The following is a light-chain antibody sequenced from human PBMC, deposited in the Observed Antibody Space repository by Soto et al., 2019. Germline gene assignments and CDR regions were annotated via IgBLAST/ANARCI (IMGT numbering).Light chain of an antibody. Sequence: EVVLTQSPGTLSLSPGESATLSCRASQSVTRNYLAWYQHKPGQAPRLLIYGASTRAAGIPDRFSGRGSGTDFILSISRLEPEDFGVYYCQEFGSSFGPGTKVDVK. CDR3: QEFGSS. J-gene: IGKJ3*01. CDR1: QSVTRNY. V-gene: IGKV3-20*01. CDR2: GAS.